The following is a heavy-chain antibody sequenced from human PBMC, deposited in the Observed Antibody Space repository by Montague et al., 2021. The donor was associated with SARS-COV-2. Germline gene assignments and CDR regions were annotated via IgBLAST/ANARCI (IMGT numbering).Heavy chain of an antibody. D-gene: IGHD3-22*01. V-gene: IGHV4-61*01. CDR3: ARIDYDSAGYYYVYAD. Sequence: SETLSLTCTVSGASVRSGNSYWSWIRQPAGKGLEWIGCIYNSGSTNYSPSLKSRVTISVDTSKNQLSLKVISATAADTAVYYCARIDYDSAGYYYVYADRGQGTPVTVSS. J-gene: IGHJ1*01. CDR2: IYNSGST. CDR1: GASVRSGNSY.